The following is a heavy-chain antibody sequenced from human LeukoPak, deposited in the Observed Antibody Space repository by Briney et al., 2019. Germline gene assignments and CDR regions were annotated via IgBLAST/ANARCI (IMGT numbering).Heavy chain of an antibody. Sequence: SETLSLTCAVYGGSFSGYYWSWIRQPPGKGLERIGEINHSGSTNYNPSLKSRVTISVDTSKNQFSLKLSSVTAADTAVYYCARHPLQQWLVRSDYYYYMDVWGKGTTVTISS. J-gene: IGHJ6*03. CDR1: GGSFSGYY. V-gene: IGHV4-34*01. CDR3: ARHPLQQWLVRSDYYYYMDV. D-gene: IGHD6-19*01. CDR2: INHSGST.